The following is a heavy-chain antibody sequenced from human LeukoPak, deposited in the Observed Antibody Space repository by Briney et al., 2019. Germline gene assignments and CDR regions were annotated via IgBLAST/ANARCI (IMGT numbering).Heavy chain of an antibody. D-gene: IGHD2-21*02. CDR2: INPSGGDS. V-gene: IGHV1-46*01. J-gene: IGHJ3*02. CDR1: GYTFINHY. CDR3: ARDPSYCGGDCYAFDI. Sequence: ASVKVSCKASGYTFINHYLHWVRQAPGHGLQWMGIINPSGGDSKYAQKFQRRVTVTRDTSTYTVYMELSSLRSEDTAVYYCARDPSYCGGDCYAFDIWGQGTMVTVSS.